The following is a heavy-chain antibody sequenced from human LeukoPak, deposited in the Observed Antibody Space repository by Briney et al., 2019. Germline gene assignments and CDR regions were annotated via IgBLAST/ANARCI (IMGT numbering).Heavy chain of an antibody. D-gene: IGHD3-22*01. Sequence: GASVKVSCKASGYTFTSYYMHWVRQAPGQGLEWMGIVNPSGGSTSYAQKFQGRVTMTRDTSTSTVYMELSSLRSEDTAVYYCARSDLITMIVGWGQGTLVTVSS. CDR2: VNPSGGST. V-gene: IGHV1-46*01. CDR1: GYTFTSYY. CDR3: ARSDLITMIVG. J-gene: IGHJ4*02.